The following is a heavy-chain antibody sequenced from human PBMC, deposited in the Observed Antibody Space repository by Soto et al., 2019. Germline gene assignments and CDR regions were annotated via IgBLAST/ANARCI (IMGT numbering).Heavy chain of an antibody. V-gene: IGHV1-3*01. J-gene: IGHJ4*02. CDR2: INAGNGNT. CDR3: ARDVAAAGLDY. Sequence: QVQLVQSGAEVKKPGASVKVSCKASGYTFTSYAMHWVRQAPGQRLEWMGWINAGNGNTKYSHKFQGRVTITRDTSASTAYMELSSLRSEDTAVYYCARDVAAAGLDYWGQGTLVTVSS. D-gene: IGHD6-13*01. CDR1: GYTFTSYA.